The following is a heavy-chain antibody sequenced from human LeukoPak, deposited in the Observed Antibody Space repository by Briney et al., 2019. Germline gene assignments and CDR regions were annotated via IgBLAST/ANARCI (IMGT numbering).Heavy chain of an antibody. V-gene: IGHV4-39*07. Sequence: SQTLSLTCTVSGGSISSSSYYWGWIRQPPGKGLEWIGSIYYSGSTYYNPSLKSRVTISVDTSKNQFSLKLSSVTAADTAVYYCARRPVYYYGSGSYYYYGMDVWGQGTTVTVSS. CDR1: GGSISSSSYY. CDR2: IYYSGST. D-gene: IGHD3-10*01. CDR3: ARRPVYYYGSGSYYYYGMDV. J-gene: IGHJ6*02.